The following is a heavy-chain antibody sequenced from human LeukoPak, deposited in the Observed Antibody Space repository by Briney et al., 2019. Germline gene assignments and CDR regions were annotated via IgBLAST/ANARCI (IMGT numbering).Heavy chain of an antibody. CDR1: GGSISSYY. CDR2: IYYNGST. Sequence: PSETLSLTCTVSGGSISSYYWSWIRQPPGKGLEWIGYIYYNGSTNYNPSLKSRVTISVDTSKNQFSLKLSSVTAADTAVYYCARHPSYYDRIDYWGQGTLVTVSS. CDR3: ARHPSYYDRIDY. V-gene: IGHV4-59*08. J-gene: IGHJ4*02. D-gene: IGHD3-22*01.